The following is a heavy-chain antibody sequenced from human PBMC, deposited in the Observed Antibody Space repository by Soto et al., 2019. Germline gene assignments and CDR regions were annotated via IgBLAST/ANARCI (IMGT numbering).Heavy chain of an antibody. D-gene: IGHD3-3*01. CDR2: ISGSGGST. Sequence: EVQLLESGGGLVQPGGSLRPSCAASGFTFSIFAMCWVRQATGKGLEWASAISGSGGSTYYADSVTARFTISRDNSKNSLFRQVNSRKAAETSVDYGAKDGAALRFVEWLFWFDYWGQGTLVTVSS. J-gene: IGHJ4*02. V-gene: IGHV3-23*01. CDR1: GFTFSIFA. CDR3: AKDGAALRFVEWLFWFDY.